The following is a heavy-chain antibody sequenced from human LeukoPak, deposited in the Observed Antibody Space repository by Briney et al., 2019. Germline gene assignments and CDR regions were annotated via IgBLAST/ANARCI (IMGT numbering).Heavy chain of an antibody. D-gene: IGHD5-12*01. J-gene: IGHJ4*02. CDR2: ISGSGGTT. V-gene: IGHV3-23*01. CDR1: GFTFSNYT. Sequence: GGSLRLSCATSGFTFSNYTVSWVRQAPGKGLEWVSSISGSGGTTYYADSVKGRFTISRDNSKNTLYLQMNSLRAEDTAVYYCAKDPYRASSGLVDYWGQGTLVTVSS. CDR3: AKDPYRASSGLVDY.